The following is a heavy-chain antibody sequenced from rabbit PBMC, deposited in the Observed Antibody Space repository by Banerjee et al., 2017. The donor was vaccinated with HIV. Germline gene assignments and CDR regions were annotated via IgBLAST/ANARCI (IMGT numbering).Heavy chain of an antibody. CDR3: ARDDYAGPGYSL. Sequence: QSLEESGGDLVKPGASLTLTCTASGFSFSSSYYMCWVRQAPGKGLEWIGCMYVGSDSTYYASWAQGRFTISKTSSTTVTLQMTSLTAADTATYFCARDDYAGPGYSLWGQGTLVTVS. CDR2: MYVGSDST. J-gene: IGHJ3*01. V-gene: IGHV1S40*01. CDR1: GFSFSSSYY. D-gene: IGHD7-1*01.